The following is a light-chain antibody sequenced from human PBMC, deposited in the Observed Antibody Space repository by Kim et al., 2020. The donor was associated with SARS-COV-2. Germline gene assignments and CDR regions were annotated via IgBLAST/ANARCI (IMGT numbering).Light chain of an antibody. CDR2: DAS. J-gene: IGKJ4*01. CDR1: QDITNY. CDR3: QQYDVLPLT. V-gene: IGKV1-33*01. Sequence: ASVGDRVTITCQASQDITNYLNWYQQKPGKAPKLLIFDASNLKTGVSSRFSGSGSGTDFTFTITSLQPDDIATYYCQQYDVLPLTFGGGTKVDIK.